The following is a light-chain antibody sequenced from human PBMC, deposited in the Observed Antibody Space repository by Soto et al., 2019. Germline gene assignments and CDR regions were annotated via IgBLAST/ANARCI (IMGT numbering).Light chain of an antibody. J-gene: IGKJ1*01. CDR2: RAS. Sequence: EIVMTQSPATLAVSPGETATLSCRASQSLSGNLAWYQQKPGQAPRLLLFRASTRATGVPARFSGSGSGTEFTLTISVLQSEDFGVYYCQQYADWPTTFGQGTRVEIK. V-gene: IGKV3-15*01. CDR1: QSLSGN. CDR3: QQYADWPTT.